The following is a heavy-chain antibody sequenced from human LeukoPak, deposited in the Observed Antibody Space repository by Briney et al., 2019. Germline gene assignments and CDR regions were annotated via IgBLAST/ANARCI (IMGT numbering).Heavy chain of an antibody. Sequence: GGSLRLSCEASGFTFSNDGMHWVRQAPGKGPEWVALIWYSGNNKYYGDSVKGRFTISRDNSKNTVYLQMNSLRAEDTGVYYCARDRLEAVTDDDYFDYWGQGTLVTVSS. V-gene: IGHV3-33*01. D-gene: IGHD4-17*01. CDR3: ARDRLEAVTDDDYFDY. J-gene: IGHJ4*02. CDR2: IWYSGNNK. CDR1: GFTFSNDG.